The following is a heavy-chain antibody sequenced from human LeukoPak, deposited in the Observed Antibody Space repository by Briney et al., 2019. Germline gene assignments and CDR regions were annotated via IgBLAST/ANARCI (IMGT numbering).Heavy chain of an antibody. CDR1: GYTFSDFY. J-gene: IGHJ4*02. Sequence: ASVTVSCKPSGYTFSDFYIHWVRQAPGQGLEYVGWITPKSGDTYSPQRFQGRVTMTRDASISTAYMELSSLRSDDTAVYFCARVRLADERAWAYWGQGTLVTVSS. CDR3: ARVRLADERAWAY. V-gene: IGHV1-2*02. CDR2: ITPKSGDT. D-gene: IGHD3-3*02.